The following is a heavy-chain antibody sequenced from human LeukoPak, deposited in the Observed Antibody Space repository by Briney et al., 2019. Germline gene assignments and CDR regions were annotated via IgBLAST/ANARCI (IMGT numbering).Heavy chain of an antibody. CDR1: GKTLSDLS. CDR3: VKGFTTMAVGDFDY. Sequence: ASVKVSCKVSGKTLSDLSIHWLRQPPGKGLEWLGGSDPKDGERIYAQMFQGRVTMTEDTSIDTPYMELSSLRSDDTAVYYCVKGFTTMAVGDFDYWGQGALVTVS. V-gene: IGHV1-24*01. J-gene: IGHJ4*02. D-gene: IGHD5-18*01. CDR2: SDPKDGER.